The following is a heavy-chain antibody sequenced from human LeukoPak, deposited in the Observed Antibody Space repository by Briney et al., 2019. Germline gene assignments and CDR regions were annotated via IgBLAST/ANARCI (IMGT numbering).Heavy chain of an antibody. CDR2: IYYSGST. D-gene: IGHD5-18*01. J-gene: IGHJ4*02. V-gene: IGHV4-59*08. CDR1: GGSISSYY. Sequence: SETLSPTCTVSGGSISSYYWSWIRQPPGKGLEWIGYIYYSGSTNYNPSLKSRVTISVDTSKNQFSLKLSSVTAADTAVYYCARHTGEYSYGYRYFEYWGQGTVVTVSS. CDR3: ARHTGEYSYGYRYFEY.